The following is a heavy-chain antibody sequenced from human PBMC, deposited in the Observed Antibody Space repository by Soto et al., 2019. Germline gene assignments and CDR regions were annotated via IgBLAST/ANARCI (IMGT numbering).Heavy chain of an antibody. V-gene: IGHV3-21*01. CDR3: ARDSTPSITIFGDIDYYYYYGMDV. Sequence: GGSLRLSCAASGFTFSSYSMNWVRQAPGKGLEWVSSISSSSSYIYYADSVKGRFTISRDNAKNSLYLQMNSLRAEDTAVYYCARDSTPSITIFGDIDYYYYYGMDVWGQGTTVTVSS. D-gene: IGHD3-3*01. CDR2: ISSSSSYI. J-gene: IGHJ6*02. CDR1: GFTFSSYS.